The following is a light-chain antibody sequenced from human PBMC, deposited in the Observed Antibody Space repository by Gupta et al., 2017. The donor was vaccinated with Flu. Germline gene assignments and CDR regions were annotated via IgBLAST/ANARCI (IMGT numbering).Light chain of an antibody. CDR3: MQALQTPWT. Sequence: IVMTQSPLSLPVTSGEPASISCRSSQSLLHSNGYNYLDWYLQKPGQSPQLLIYLGSNRASGVPDRFSGSGSGTDLTLKISRVEAEDVGVYYCMQALQTPWTFGQGTKVEIK. V-gene: IGKV2-28*01. J-gene: IGKJ1*01. CDR1: QSLLHSNGYNY. CDR2: LGS.